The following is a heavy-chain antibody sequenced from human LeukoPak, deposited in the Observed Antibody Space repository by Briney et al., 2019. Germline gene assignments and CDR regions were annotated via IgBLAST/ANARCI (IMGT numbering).Heavy chain of an antibody. Sequence: SETLSLTCTVSGDSLSSYSWSYIRQFPGKGLEWSGYIYNSGSTTYNPSLKSRVTISLDMSKNQFCLRLSSVTAADRAVYYCASDYTLRSYRFDYWGQGTLVTVSS. J-gene: IGHJ4*02. CDR1: GDSLSSYS. V-gene: IGHV4-59*01. CDR3: ASDYTLRSYRFDY. D-gene: IGHD3-16*02. CDR2: IYNSGST.